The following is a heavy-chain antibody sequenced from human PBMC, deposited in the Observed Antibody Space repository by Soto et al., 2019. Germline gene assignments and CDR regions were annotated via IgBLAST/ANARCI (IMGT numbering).Heavy chain of an antibody. V-gene: IGHV1-69*01. D-gene: IGHD3-22*01. CDR3: ARDGTLNDSSGYYYLY. J-gene: IGHJ4*02. CDR2: IIPLFGKA. CDR1: GGTFSRYA. Sequence: QVQLVQSGAEVKKPGSSVKVSCKASGGTFSRYAISWVRQAPGQGLEWMGGIIPLFGKANYAQKFQGRVTITAGESTSTAYMELSSLRSEDTAVYYCARDGTLNDSSGYYYLYWGQGTLVSVSS.